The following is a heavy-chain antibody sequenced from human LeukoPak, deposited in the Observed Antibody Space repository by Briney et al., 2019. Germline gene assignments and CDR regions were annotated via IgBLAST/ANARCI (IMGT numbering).Heavy chain of an antibody. J-gene: IGHJ6*04. CDR1: GYTFTSYY. V-gene: IGHV1-46*01. Sequence: ASVKLSCKASGYTFTSYYIHWVRQAPGQGFEWMAIINPSDGRTTYSQRFQGRVTMTSDTSTSPVYMELSSLRSEDTAVYYCAREGMLRPMDVWGKGTTVTVSS. CDR2: INPSDGRT. CDR3: AREGMLRPMDV. D-gene: IGHD3-10*02.